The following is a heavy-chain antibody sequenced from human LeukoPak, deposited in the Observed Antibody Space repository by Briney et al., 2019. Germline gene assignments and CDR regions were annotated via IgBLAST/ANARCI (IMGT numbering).Heavy chain of an antibody. CDR3: ARGELEIFVFDI. D-gene: IGHD1-1*01. Sequence: SETLSLTCTVSGASISTYFWSWFRQPAGKGLEWIGRIHASGTTNYNPSLKSRVTISVDTSKNQFSLKLSSVTAADTAVYYCARGELEIFVFDIWGQGTMVTVSS. CDR1: GASISTYF. J-gene: IGHJ3*02. V-gene: IGHV4-4*07. CDR2: IHASGTT.